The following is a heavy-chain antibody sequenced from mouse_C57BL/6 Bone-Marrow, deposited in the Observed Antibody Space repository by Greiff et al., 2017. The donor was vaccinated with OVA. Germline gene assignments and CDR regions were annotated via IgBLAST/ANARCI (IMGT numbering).Heavy chain of an antibody. D-gene: IGHD1-1*01. J-gene: IGHJ2*01. CDR3: TRVGTTVVATPYYFDY. V-gene: IGHV5-9-1*02. CDR2: ISSGGDYI. CDR1: GFTFSSYA. Sequence: EVKLVESGEGLVKPGGSLKLSCAASGFTFSSYAMSWVRQTPEKRLEWVAYISSGGDYIYYADTVKGRFTISRDNARNTLYLQMSSLKSEDTAMYYCTRVGTTVVATPYYFDYWGQGTTLTVSS.